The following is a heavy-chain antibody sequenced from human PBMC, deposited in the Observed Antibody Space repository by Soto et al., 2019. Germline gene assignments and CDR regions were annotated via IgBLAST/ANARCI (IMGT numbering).Heavy chain of an antibody. CDR1: GGTFSSYT. J-gene: IGHJ4*02. Sequence: QVQLVQSGAEVKKPGSSVKVSCKASGGTFSSYTISWVRQAPGQGLEWMGRIIPILGIANYAQKFQGRVTTTADKSTSTAYMELSSLRSEDTGVYYCARGEGGDWSGGSCYLDYWGQGTLVTVSS. CDR3: ARGEGGDWSGGSCYLDY. V-gene: IGHV1-69*02. D-gene: IGHD2-15*01. CDR2: IIPILGIA.